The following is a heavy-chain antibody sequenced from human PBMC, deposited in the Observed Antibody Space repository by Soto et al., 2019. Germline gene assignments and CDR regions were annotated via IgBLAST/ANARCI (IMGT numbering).Heavy chain of an antibody. V-gene: IGHV1-18*04. D-gene: IGHD6-19*01. CDR2: ISAYNGDT. CDR1: GYTFTSYG. CDR3: ARDVAVAGKSYGLEV. Sequence: ASVKVSCKASGYTFTSYGISWVRQAPGQGLEWMGWISAYNGDTSSAQSLQGRVTMTTDTSTRTAYMELRSLRSDDTAAYYCARDVAVAGKSYGLEVWGQGTKVTVSS. J-gene: IGHJ6*02.